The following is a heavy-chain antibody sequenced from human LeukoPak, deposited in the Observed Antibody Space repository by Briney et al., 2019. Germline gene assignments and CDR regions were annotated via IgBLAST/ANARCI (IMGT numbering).Heavy chain of an antibody. CDR3: ARESGYAVGDF. CDR2: IYNDGRT. D-gene: IGHD5-12*01. J-gene: IGHJ4*02. Sequence: GGSLRLSCAASGSTVRSNYMSWFRQAPGKGLEWASVIYNDGRTYYADSVKGRFIISKDISKNTLYLQMNNLRADDTAVYYCARESGYAVGDFWGRGTLVTVSS. V-gene: IGHV3-53*01. CDR1: GSTVRSNY.